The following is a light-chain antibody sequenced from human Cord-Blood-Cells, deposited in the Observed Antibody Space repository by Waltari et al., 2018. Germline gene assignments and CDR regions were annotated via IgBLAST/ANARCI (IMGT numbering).Light chain of an antibody. CDR3: AAWDDSLSGPV. V-gene: IGLV1-47*01. J-gene: IGLJ3*02. Sequence: QSVLTQPPSASGTPGQRVTISCSGSSSNLASTHVFWYQQLPGTAPKLLIYRNNQRPSGVPDRFSGSKSGTSASLAISGLRSEDEADYYCAAWDDSLSGPVFGGGTKLTVL. CDR2: RNN. CDR1: SSNLASTH.